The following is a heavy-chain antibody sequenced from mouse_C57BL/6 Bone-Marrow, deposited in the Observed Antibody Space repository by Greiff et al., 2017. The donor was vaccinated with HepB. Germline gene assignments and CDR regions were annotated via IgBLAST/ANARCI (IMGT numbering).Heavy chain of an antibody. V-gene: IGHV14-4*01. CDR2: IDPENGDT. CDR1: GFNIKDDY. Sequence: EVQLQQSGAELVRPGASVKLSCTASGFNIKDDYMHWVKQRPEQGLEWIGWIDPENGDTEYASKFQGKATITADTSSNTAYLQLSSLTSEDTAVYYCTTCITTEGGFAYWGQGTLVTVSA. J-gene: IGHJ3*01. CDR3: TTCITTEGGFAY. D-gene: IGHD1-1*01.